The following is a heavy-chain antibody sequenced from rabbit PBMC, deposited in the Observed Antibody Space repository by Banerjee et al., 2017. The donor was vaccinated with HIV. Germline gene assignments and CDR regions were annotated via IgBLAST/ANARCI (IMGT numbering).Heavy chain of an antibody. CDR1: GFSFSSSYY. V-gene: IGHV1S40*01. CDR3: AREVTYGYAGFNL. Sequence: QSLEESGGDLVKPGASLTLTCTASGFSFSSSYYMCWVRQAPGKGLEWIACIYAGSSGSTYYASWAKGRFTISKTSSTTVTLQMTSLTAADTATYFCAREVTYGYAGFNLWGPGTLVTVS. D-gene: IGHD6-1*01. J-gene: IGHJ4*01. CDR2: IYAGSSGST.